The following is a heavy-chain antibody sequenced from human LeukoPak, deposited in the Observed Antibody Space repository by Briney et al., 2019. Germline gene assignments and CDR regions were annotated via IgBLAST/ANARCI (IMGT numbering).Heavy chain of an antibody. J-gene: IGHJ5*02. D-gene: IGHD6-13*01. V-gene: IGHV1-2*02. CDR1: GYTFTGYF. CDR2: INAKSGGT. Sequence: ASVKVSCKASGYTFTGYFMHLVRQAPGQGLEGIGWINAKSGGTNYAQKFQGRVTMTRATSISTAYMELRSLRSDDTAVYYCARELRDSSSCMRFDPWGQGTLVTVSS. CDR3: ARELRDSSSCMRFDP.